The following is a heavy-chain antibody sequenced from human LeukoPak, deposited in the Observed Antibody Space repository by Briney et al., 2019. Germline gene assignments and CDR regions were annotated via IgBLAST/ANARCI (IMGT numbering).Heavy chain of an antibody. CDR3: ARDGSGSSLVD. CDR1: GGSINTHY. Sequence: SETLSLTCTVSGGSINTHYYSWIRQPPGKGLEWIGYIFYSGSTNYNPSLKSRVTISIVRSRSQFSLRLTSLTTADTAMYYCARDGSGSSLVDWGQGTLVTVSS. CDR2: IFYSGST. D-gene: IGHD1-26*01. J-gene: IGHJ4*02. V-gene: IGHV4-59*11.